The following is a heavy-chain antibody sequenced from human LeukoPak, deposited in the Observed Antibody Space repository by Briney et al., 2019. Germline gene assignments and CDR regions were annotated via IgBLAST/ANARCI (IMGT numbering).Heavy chain of an antibody. Sequence: GGSLRLSCAASGFXFSSYAISWVRQAPGKGLEWVSAISGSGGSTYYADSVKGRFTISRDNSKNTLYLQMNSLRAEDAAVYYCAKDPRTSKQLVPLFDYWGQGTLVTVSS. V-gene: IGHV3-23*01. CDR3: AKDPRTSKQLVPLFDY. D-gene: IGHD6-13*01. CDR1: GFXFSSYA. CDR2: ISGSGGST. J-gene: IGHJ4*02.